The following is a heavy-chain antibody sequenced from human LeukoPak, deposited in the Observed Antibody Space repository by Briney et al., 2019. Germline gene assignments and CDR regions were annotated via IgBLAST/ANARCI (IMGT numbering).Heavy chain of an antibody. Sequence: ASVKVSCKASGYTFTSYGISWVRQAPGQGLEWMGWISAYNGNTNYAQKLQGRVTMTTDTSTSTAYMELRSLRSDDTDVYYCAKDYPYYYGSGSYPGDAFDIWGQGTMVTVSS. CDR2: ISAYNGNT. V-gene: IGHV1-18*01. D-gene: IGHD3-10*01. CDR3: AKDYPYYYGSGSYPGDAFDI. CDR1: GYTFTSYG. J-gene: IGHJ3*02.